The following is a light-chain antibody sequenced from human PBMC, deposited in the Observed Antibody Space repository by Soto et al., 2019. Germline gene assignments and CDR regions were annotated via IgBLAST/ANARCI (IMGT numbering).Light chain of an antibody. CDR2: DAS. CDR3: QQYDNLPPYP. V-gene: IGKV1-33*01. CDR1: QDISNY. Sequence: DIQMTQSPSSLSASVGDRVTITCQASQDISNYLNWYQQKPGKAPKLLSYDASNLETGVPSRFSGSGSETDFTFTISSLQPEDIATYYCQQYDNLPPYPFGQGTKLEIK. J-gene: IGKJ2*01.